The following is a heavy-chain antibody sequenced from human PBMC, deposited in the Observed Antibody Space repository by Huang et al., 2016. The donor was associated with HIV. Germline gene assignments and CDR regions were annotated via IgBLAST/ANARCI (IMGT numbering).Heavy chain of an antibody. D-gene: IGHD6-13*01. Sequence: QVQLVESGGGVVQPGRSLRISCAASGFNFSSYGMHWVRQGPCKGLEVVAVISYDGKTKYYADSVKGRFSISRYNSKTTVHLHLNSRRVEDTAVYYCAKGGSAAAVLDFWCQGTLVTVSS. V-gene: IGHV3-30*18. CDR3: AKGGSAAAVLDF. CDR1: GFNFSSYG. CDR2: ISYDGKTK. J-gene: IGHJ4*02.